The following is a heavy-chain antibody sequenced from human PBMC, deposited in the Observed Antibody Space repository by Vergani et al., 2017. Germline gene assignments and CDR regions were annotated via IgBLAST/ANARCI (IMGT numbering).Heavy chain of an antibody. D-gene: IGHD5-12*01. Sequence: EVQLLESGGDLVQPGGSLRLSCAASGFTFNHYAMNWVRQAPGKGLEWVSGISGSGGSTNYAGSVKGRFTISRDSSKNTMYLQMNSLSAGDTAVYYCAKANPRNRGYDYLYYYHAMDVWGQGTTVTVSS. CDR1: GFTFNHYA. J-gene: IGHJ6*02. CDR3: AKANPRNRGYDYLYYYHAMDV. V-gene: IGHV3-23*01. CDR2: ISGSGGST.